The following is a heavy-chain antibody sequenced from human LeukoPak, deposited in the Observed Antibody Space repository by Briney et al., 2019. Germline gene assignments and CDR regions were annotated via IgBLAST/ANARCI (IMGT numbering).Heavy chain of an antibody. V-gene: IGHV4-59*08. CDR2: IYYTGST. J-gene: IGHJ4*02. CDR1: AGSITNYY. CDR3: ARHGGYHSPIDY. D-gene: IGHD3-22*01. Sequence: NASETLSLTCTVSAGSITNYYWSWIRRPPGKGLEWIGYIYYTGSTNYNPSLKSRVSISVDTSKNQFSLKLSSVTAADTAVYYCARHGGYHSPIDYWGQGTLVTVSS.